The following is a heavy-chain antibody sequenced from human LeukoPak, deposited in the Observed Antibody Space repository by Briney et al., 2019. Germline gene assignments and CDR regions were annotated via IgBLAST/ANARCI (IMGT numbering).Heavy chain of an antibody. CDR3: ARADDYGGNPGAFDI. CDR2: ISTYNLHT. D-gene: IGHD4-23*01. Sequence: ASVEVSCKTSGYTFTSFGVSWVRQAPGRGLEWIGWISTYNLHTNYAHNLQGRVTMTTDTFTSTAYMELRSLASDDTALYYCARADDYGGNPGAFDIWGQGTMVTVSS. J-gene: IGHJ3*02. V-gene: IGHV1-18*01. CDR1: GYTFTSFG.